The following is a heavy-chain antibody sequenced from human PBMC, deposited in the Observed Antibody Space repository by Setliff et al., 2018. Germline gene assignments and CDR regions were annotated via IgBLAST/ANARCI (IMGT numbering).Heavy chain of an antibody. Sequence: PSETLSLTCSVSGGSISPYYWSWIRQPPGKGLEWIGYIYTSGTTKYNPSLKSRVTISIDTSKSQFSLNLSSVTAADTAQYYCARDSEGALDYWGQGTLVTVSS. CDR2: IYTSGTT. CDR3: ARDSEGALDY. V-gene: IGHV4-4*08. D-gene: IGHD1-26*01. CDR1: GGSISPYY. J-gene: IGHJ4*02.